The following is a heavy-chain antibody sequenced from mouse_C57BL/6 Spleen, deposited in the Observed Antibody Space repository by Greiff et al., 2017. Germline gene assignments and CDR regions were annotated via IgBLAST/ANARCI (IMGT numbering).Heavy chain of an antibody. J-gene: IGHJ1*03. CDR1: GYAFSSSW. Sequence: QVQLQQSGPELVKPGASVKISCKASGYAFSSSWMNWVKQRPGQGLEWIGRIYPGDGDTNYNGKFKGKATLTADTSSSTAYMQLSSLTSEASAVCFCAVSRYFDVWGTGTTVTVSS. CDR2: IYPGDGDT. CDR3: AVSRYFDV. V-gene: IGHV1-82*01.